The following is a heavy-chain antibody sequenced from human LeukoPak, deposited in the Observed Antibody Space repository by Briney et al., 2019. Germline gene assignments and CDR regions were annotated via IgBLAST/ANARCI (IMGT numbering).Heavy chain of an antibody. CDR3: ARENDYGDYVMDY. Sequence: GGSLRLSCAASGFTFSSYSMNWVRQAPGKGLEGVSSISSSSSYIYYADSVKGRFTISSDNAKNSLYLQMNSLRAEDTAVYYCARENDYGDYVMDYWGQGTLVTVSS. D-gene: IGHD4-17*01. CDR2: ISSSSSYI. J-gene: IGHJ4*02. V-gene: IGHV3-21*01. CDR1: GFTFSSYS.